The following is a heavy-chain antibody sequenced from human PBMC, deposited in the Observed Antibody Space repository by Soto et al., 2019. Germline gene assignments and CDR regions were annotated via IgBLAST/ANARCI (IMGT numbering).Heavy chain of an antibody. CDR2: ISAYNGNT. CDR1: GYTFTSYG. D-gene: IGHD3-3*01. Sequence: QVQLVQSGAEVKKPGASVKVSCKASGYTFTSYGISWVRQAPGQGLEWMGWISAYNGNTNYAQKLQGRVTMTTDTSTSTAYMELRSLRSDDTAVYYCARAANYDFWSDYIPGYYFDYWGQGTLVTVSS. V-gene: IGHV1-18*01. CDR3: ARAANYDFWSDYIPGYYFDY. J-gene: IGHJ4*02.